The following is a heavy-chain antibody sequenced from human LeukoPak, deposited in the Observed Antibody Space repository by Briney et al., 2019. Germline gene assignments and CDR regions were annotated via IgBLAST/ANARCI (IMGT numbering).Heavy chain of an antibody. J-gene: IGHJ1*01. CDR1: GFTFSSYA. CDR2: ISGSGGST. D-gene: IGHD6-13*01. CDR3: AKDPSSWYSEYFQH. Sequence: GGSLRLSCAASGFTFSSYAMSWVRQAPGKGLEGVSAISGSGGSTYYAASVKGRFTISRDNSKNTLYLQMNSLRAEDTAVYYCAKDPSSWYSEYFQHWGQGTLVTVSS. V-gene: IGHV3-23*01.